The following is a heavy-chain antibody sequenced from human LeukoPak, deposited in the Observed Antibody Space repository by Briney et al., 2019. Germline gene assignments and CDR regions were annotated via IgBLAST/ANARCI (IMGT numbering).Heavy chain of an antibody. J-gene: IGHJ4*02. Sequence: PGGSLRLSCAASGFTFSNYAMHWVRQAPGKGLEWVTVISYDGNNKYYADSEKGRFTISRDNSKNTVYLQMNSLRAEDTAVYYCASGQQWLDDWGQGTLVTVSS. CDR3: ASGQQWLDD. CDR2: ISYDGNNK. CDR1: GFTFSNYA. V-gene: IGHV3-30-3*01. D-gene: IGHD6-19*01.